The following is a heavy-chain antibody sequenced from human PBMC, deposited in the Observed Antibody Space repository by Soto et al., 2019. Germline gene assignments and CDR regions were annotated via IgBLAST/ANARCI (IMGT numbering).Heavy chain of an antibody. D-gene: IGHD3-3*01. CDR1: GFTFSSYE. J-gene: IGHJ6*02. CDR3: ARDSWLRFLEWLGGGQENCYYYGMDV. CDR2: ISSSGSTI. V-gene: IGHV3-48*03. Sequence: GGSLRLSCAASGFTFSSYEMNWVRQAPGKGLEWVSYISSSGSTIYYADSVKGRFTISRDNAKNSLYLQMNSLRAEDTAVYYCARDSWLRFLEWLGGGQENCYYYGMDVWGQGTTVTVSS.